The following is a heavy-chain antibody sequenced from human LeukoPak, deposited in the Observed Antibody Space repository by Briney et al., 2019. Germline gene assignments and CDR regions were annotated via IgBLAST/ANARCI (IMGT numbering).Heavy chain of an antibody. V-gene: IGHV3-64*01. CDR2: ISSNGGST. D-gene: IGHD1-26*01. J-gene: IGHJ4*02. Sequence: PGGSLRLSCAASGFTFSSYAMHWVRRAPGKGLEYVSAISSNGGSTYYANSVKGRFTISRDNSKNTLYLQMGSLRAEDMAVYYCARVGATELLDYWGQGTLVTVSS. CDR1: GFTFSSYA. CDR3: ARVGATELLDY.